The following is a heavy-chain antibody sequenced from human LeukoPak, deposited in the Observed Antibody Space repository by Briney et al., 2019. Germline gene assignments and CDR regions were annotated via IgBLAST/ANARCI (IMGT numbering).Heavy chain of an antibody. J-gene: IGHJ3*02. D-gene: IGHD2-21*02. Sequence: SVKVSCKASGGSFSSDAISWVRQVPGQGLEWVGQIIPIYGATSYAQKFQDRVTITTVDSPSTAHMELSSLRPDDTAVYYCAREARICGNTDCYPAFDIWGQGTTVIVSS. CDR2: IIPIYGAT. V-gene: IGHV1-69*05. CDR1: GGSFSSDA. CDR3: AREARICGNTDCYPAFDI.